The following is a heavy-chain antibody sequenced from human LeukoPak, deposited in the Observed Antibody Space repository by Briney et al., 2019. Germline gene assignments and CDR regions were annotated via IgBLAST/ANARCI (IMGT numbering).Heavy chain of an antibody. V-gene: IGHV4-34*01. CDR1: GGSFSGCY. D-gene: IGHD2-15*01. CDR3: ARTTSHIVVVVEHHAFDI. Sequence: PSETLSLTCAVYGGSFSGCYWSWIRQPPGKGLEWIGEINHSGSTNYNPSLKSRVTISVDTSKNQFSLRLSSVTAADTAVYYCARTTSHIVVVVEHHAFDIWGQGTMVTVSS. J-gene: IGHJ3*02. CDR2: INHSGST.